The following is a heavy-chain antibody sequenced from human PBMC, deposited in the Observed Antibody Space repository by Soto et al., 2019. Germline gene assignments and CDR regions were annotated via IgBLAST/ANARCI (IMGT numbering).Heavy chain of an antibody. Sequence: GASVKVSCKASGYTFTSYAMHWVRQAPGQRLEWMGWINAGNGNTKYSQKFQGRVTITRDTSASTAYMELSSLRSEDTAVYYCARDPDIVVVPAAIRLGMDVWGQGTTVTVSS. CDR2: INAGNGNT. CDR3: ARDPDIVVVPAAIRLGMDV. J-gene: IGHJ6*02. V-gene: IGHV1-3*01. CDR1: GYTFTSYA. D-gene: IGHD2-2*02.